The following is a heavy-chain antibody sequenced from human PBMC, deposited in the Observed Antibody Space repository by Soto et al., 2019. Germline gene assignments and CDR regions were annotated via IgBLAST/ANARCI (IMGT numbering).Heavy chain of an antibody. CDR3: ARESEDLTSNFDY. V-gene: IGHV3-21*01. Sequence: LRLSFAASVFTFSRYSMNWVRQAPGKGLEWVSSISSTTNYIYYADSMKGRFTVSRDNAKNSVYLDMNSLSAEDTAVYYCARESEDLTSNFDYWGQGTLVTVSS. CDR1: VFTFSRYS. CDR2: ISSTTNYI. J-gene: IGHJ4*02.